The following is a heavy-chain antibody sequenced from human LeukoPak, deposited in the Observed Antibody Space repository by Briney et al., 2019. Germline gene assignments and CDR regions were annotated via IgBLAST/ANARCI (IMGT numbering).Heavy chain of an antibody. Sequence: QTGGSLRLSCAASGFTLRNYWMHWLRQPPGKGLVWVSHINGDGSNTGYADSVKGRFTISRDNAKNTLYLQINSLRAEDTAVYYCARGNYPSSFDSWGQGTLVTVSS. V-gene: IGHV3-74*01. D-gene: IGHD5-24*01. CDR3: ARGNYPSSFDS. CDR2: INGDGSNT. J-gene: IGHJ4*02. CDR1: GFTLRNYW.